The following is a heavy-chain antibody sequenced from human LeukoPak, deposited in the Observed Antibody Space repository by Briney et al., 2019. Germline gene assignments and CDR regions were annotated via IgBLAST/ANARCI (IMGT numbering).Heavy chain of an antibody. D-gene: IGHD1-26*01. V-gene: IGHV3-21*01. CDR2: ISSSSSYI. Sequence: PGGSLRLSCAASGFTFSNAWMSWVRQAPGKGLEWVSSISSSSSYIYYADSVKGRFTISRDNAKNSLYLQMNSLRAEDTAVYYCARDGGRDWYYFDYWGQGTLVTVSS. CDR3: ARDGGRDWYYFDY. J-gene: IGHJ4*02. CDR1: GFTFSNAW.